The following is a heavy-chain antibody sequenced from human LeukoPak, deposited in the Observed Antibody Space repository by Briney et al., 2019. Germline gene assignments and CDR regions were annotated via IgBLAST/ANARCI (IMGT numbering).Heavy chain of an antibody. J-gene: IGHJ4*02. Sequence: GESLKISCKGSGYSFTSYWISWVHQLPGKGLEWMGRIDPSDSYTNYSPSFQGHVTISADKSISTAYLQWSSLKASDTAMYYCARLYGDYYYFDYWGQGTLVTVSS. CDR1: GYSFTSYW. V-gene: IGHV5-10-1*01. D-gene: IGHD4-17*01. CDR2: IDPSDSYT. CDR3: ARLYGDYYYFDY.